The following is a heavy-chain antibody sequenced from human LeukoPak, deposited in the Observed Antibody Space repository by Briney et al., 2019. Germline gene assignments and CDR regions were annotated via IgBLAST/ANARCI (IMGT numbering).Heavy chain of an antibody. CDR3: ARDQKLGRLDY. D-gene: IGHD7-27*01. J-gene: IGHJ4*02. Sequence: GGSLRLSCAASGFTFSSYWMHWVRQAPGKGLEWLAVIWADGSNKYYADSVKGRFTISRDDSKNTLFLQMNTLRAEDTAVYYCARDQKLGRLDYRGQGTLVTVSS. CDR2: IWADGSNK. CDR1: GFTFSSYW. V-gene: IGHV3-33*08.